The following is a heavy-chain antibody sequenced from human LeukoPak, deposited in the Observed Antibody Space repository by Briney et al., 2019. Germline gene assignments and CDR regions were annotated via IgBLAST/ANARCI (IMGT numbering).Heavy chain of an antibody. Sequence: GGSLRLSCAASGFTFSTYWMSWVRQAPGKRLEWVANIKQDGSEKYYVDSVKGRFTISRDNAKNSLYLQMNSLRAEDTAVYYCAREDYDFWSARWFDPWGQGTLVTVSS. V-gene: IGHV3-7*01. J-gene: IGHJ5*02. CDR1: GFTFSTYW. D-gene: IGHD3-3*01. CDR3: AREDYDFWSARWFDP. CDR2: IKQDGSEK.